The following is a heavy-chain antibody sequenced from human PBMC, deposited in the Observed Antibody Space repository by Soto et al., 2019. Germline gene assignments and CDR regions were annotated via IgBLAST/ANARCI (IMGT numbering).Heavy chain of an antibody. CDR3: ARSYYDILTGYYPYYYYGMDV. Sequence: LSLTCTVSGGSISSSSYYCGWIRQPPGKGLEWIGSIYYSGSIYYNPSLKSRVTISVDTSKNQFSLKLSSVTAADTAVYYCARSYYDILTGYYPYYYYGMDVWGQGTTVTVSS. V-gene: IGHV4-39*01. D-gene: IGHD3-9*01. CDR1: GGSISSSSYY. J-gene: IGHJ6*02. CDR2: IYYSGSI.